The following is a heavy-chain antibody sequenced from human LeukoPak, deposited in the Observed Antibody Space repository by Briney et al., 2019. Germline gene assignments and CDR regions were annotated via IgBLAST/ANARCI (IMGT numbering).Heavy chain of an antibody. CDR3: AKDAVEGGCYYDIGGYYYFNY. D-gene: IGHD3-22*01. CDR2: ISGSGGST. J-gene: IGHJ4*02. CDR1: GFTFSSYA. V-gene: IGHV3-23*01. Sequence: PGGSLRLSCAASGFTFSSYAMSWVRQAPGNGLEWVSAISGSGGSTYYADSVKGRITISRDNDKNSVYLQMNSLSAEDTAVYYWAKDAVEGGCYYDIGGYYYFNYWGQGTLVTVSS.